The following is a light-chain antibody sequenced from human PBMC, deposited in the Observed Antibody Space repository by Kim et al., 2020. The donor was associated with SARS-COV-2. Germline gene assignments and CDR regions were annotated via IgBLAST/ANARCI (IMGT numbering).Light chain of an antibody. CDR3: QVWDSSSDHVV. Sequence: PGRTTRISCGGLNVGTKSVHWYQQKAGPAPVLVIYYEGARPSGIPALFSASHPGDTATLTIDTVEAGDGADYYWQVWDSSSDHVVFGGGTQLTVL. J-gene: IGLJ2*01. CDR2: YEG. CDR1: NVGTKS. V-gene: IGLV3-21*04.